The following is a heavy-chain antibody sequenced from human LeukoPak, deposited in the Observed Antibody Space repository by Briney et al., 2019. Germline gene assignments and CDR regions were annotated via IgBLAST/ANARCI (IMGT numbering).Heavy chain of an antibody. J-gene: IGHJ4*02. CDR3: ARDMLSYYDSSGPFDY. V-gene: IGHV3-30*04. Sequence: GGSLRLSCAASGFTFSSYAMHWVRQAPGKGLEWVAVISYDGSNKYYADSVKGRFTISRDNSKNTLYLQMNSLRAEDTAVYYCARDMLSYYDSSGPFDYWGQGTLVIVSS. CDR1: GFTFSSYA. CDR2: ISYDGSNK. D-gene: IGHD3-22*01.